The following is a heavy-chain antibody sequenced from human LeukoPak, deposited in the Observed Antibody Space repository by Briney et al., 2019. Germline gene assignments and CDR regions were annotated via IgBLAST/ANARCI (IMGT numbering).Heavy chain of an antibody. V-gene: IGHV3-21*01. J-gene: IGHJ3*02. CDR3: ARFWYGEYTCRPFDI. CDR1: GSTLSSFT. Sequence: GRSLRLSCAASGSTLSSFTMSWVRQAPGKGLEWVASIDSRSHFTYYADSVKGRSTISRDNGKNSVFLQVNCLRAEDTAVYYCARFWYGEYTCRPFDIWGQGGMVIVSS. D-gene: IGHD4-17*01. CDR2: IDSRSHFT.